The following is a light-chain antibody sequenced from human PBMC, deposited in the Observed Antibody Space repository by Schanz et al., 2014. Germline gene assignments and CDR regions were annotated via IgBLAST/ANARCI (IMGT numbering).Light chain of an antibody. J-gene: IGKJ3*01. CDR1: QSVSSY. CDR2: GAS. V-gene: IGKV3D-15*01. CDR3: HHYKDWPGA. Sequence: EIVLTQSPATLSLSPGERATLSCRASQSVSSYLAWYQQKPGQAPRLLIYGASTRATGIPARFSGSGAETEFTLTINSLQAEDFGIYYCHHYKDWPGAFGPGTKMDIK.